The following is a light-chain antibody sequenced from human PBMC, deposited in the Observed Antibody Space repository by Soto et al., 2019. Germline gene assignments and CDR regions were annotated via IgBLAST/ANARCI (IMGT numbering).Light chain of an antibody. J-gene: IGKJ5*01. V-gene: IGKV3-11*01. CDR1: QSVSSY. Sequence: EIVLTQSPATLSLSPGERATLSCRASQSVSSYLAWYQQKPGQAPRLLIYDASNRATGIPARFSGSGSGTDFTLTISSLQSEDFAVYYCQQYNNWITFGQGTRLGI. CDR3: QQYNNWIT. CDR2: DAS.